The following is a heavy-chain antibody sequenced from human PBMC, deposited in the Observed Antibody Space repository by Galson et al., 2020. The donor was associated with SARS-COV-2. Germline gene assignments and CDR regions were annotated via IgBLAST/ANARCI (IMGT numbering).Heavy chain of an antibody. CDR1: GFSIRSYP. J-gene: IGHJ4*02. Sequence: GESLKISCAASGFSIRSYPMSWDPQAPGKGLQWVSAISDSGATTYYADPVLGRITVSRDNSKNTLYLQMGSLRAEDTAVYYWAKNPEGRRAVRGSVCFRRPRTYYFDCWGQGTLVSVSS. CDR2: ISDSGATT. D-gene: IGHD2-8*01. V-gene: IGHV3-23*01. CDR3: AKNPEGRRAVRGSVCFRRPRTYYFDC.